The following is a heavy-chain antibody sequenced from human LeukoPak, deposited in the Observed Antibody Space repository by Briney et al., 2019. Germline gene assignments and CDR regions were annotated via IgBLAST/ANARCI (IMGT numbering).Heavy chain of an antibody. V-gene: IGHV4-39*01. CDR1: GGSISSSSYY. J-gene: IGHJ4*02. D-gene: IGHD6-19*01. Sequence: SETLSLTCTVSGGSISSSSYYWGWIRQPPGKGLEWIGSIYYSGSTYYNPSLKSRVTISVDTSKNQFSLKLSSVTAADTAVSXCAXXXPNSGWYYFDYWGQGTLVTVXS. CDR3: AXXXPNSGWYYFDY. CDR2: IYYSGST.